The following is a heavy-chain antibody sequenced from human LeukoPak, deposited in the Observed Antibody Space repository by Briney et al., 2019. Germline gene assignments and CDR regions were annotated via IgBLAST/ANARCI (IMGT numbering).Heavy chain of an antibody. J-gene: IGHJ4*02. D-gene: IGHD6-13*01. V-gene: IGHV3-13*01. CDR2: IGAAGDT. Sequence: GGSLRLSCAASGFTFSSCDMHWVRQPTGKGLEWVSPIGAAGDTYYPDSVKGRFTISRENAKNSLYLQMNSLRAGDTAVYYCARGRSSWYYFDYWGQGTLVTVSS. CDR1: GFTFSSCD. CDR3: ARGRSSWYYFDY.